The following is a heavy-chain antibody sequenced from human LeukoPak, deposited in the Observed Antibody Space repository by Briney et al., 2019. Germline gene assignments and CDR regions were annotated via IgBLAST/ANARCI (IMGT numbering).Heavy chain of an antibody. Sequence: GGSLRLSCEGSGXTFSNVWMNWVRQASGKGLEWIGRIKTKTEGGTTEYAAPMKGRFTISRDDSKNTMYLQMNSLKTEDTALYYCVTRVKSTGDYWGQGTLVTVSS. J-gene: IGHJ4*02. CDR1: GXTFSNVW. CDR2: IKTKTEGGTT. V-gene: IGHV3-15*01. CDR3: VTRVKSTGDY. D-gene: IGHD1-14*01.